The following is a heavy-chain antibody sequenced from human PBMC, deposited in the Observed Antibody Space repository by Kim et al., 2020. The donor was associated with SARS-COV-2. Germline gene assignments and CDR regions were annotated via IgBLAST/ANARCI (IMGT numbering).Heavy chain of an antibody. V-gene: IGHV1-2*04. J-gene: IGHJ4*02. CDR2: INPNSGGT. CDR3: AREDVDCSGGSCFAA. D-gene: IGHD2-15*01. Sequence: ASVKVSCKASGYTFTGYYMHWVRQAPGQGLEWMGWINPNSGGTNYAQKFQGWVTMTRDTSISTAYMELSRLRSDDTAVYYCAREDVDCSGGSCFAAWGQGTLVTVSS. CDR1: GYTFTGYY.